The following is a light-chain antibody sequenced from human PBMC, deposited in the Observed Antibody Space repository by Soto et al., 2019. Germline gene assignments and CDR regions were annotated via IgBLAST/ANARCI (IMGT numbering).Light chain of an antibody. V-gene: IGKV1-5*03. Sequence: DIQMTQSPSALFASVVDGFTVTFRASQSIDTWLAWHQQKPGKAPKLLISKASNLESGVPSRFSGSGSGTEFTLTISSLQPDDFATYYCQQYNSYRAFGPGTKVDIK. CDR2: KAS. J-gene: IGKJ1*01. CDR3: QQYNSYRA. CDR1: QSIDTW.